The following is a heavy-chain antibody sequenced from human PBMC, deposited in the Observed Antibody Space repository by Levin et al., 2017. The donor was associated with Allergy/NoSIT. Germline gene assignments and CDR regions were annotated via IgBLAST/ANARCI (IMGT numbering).Heavy chain of an antibody. CDR2: IIPIFGTA. Sequence: ASVKVSCKASGGTFSSYAISWVRQAPGQGLEWMGGIIPIFGTANYAQKFQGRVTITADESTSTAYMELSSLRSEDTAVYYCARGGHDYYDSSGYFRTPQGSWGPAGAFDIWGQGTMVTVSS. J-gene: IGHJ3*02. D-gene: IGHD3-22*01. CDR1: GGTFSSYA. CDR3: ARGGHDYYDSSGYFRTPQGSWGPAGAFDI. V-gene: IGHV1-69*13.